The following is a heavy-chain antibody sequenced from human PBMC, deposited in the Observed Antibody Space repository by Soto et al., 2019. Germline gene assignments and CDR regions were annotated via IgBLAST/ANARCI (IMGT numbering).Heavy chain of an antibody. CDR3: ARGYSSSCGYYYYMAV. Sequence: ASVKVSCKASGYTFTGYYMHWVRQAPGQGLEWMGWINPNSGGTNYAQKFQGWVTMTRDTSISTAYMELSRLRSDDTAVYYCARGYSSSCGYYYYMAVSGKGTTVTVSS. V-gene: IGHV1-2*04. J-gene: IGHJ6*03. CDR2: INPNSGGT. CDR1: GYTFTGYY. D-gene: IGHD6-13*01.